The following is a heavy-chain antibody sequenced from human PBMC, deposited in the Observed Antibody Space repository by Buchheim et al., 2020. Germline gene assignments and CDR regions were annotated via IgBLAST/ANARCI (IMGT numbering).Heavy chain of an antibody. CDR2: ISYDGSNK. D-gene: IGHD6-13*01. Sequence: QVQLVESGGGVVQPGRSLRLSCAASGFTFSSYGMHWVRQAPGKGLEWVAVISYDGSNKYYADSVKGRFTISRDNSKKTLYLQMNSLRAEDTAVYYCAKPIAAAGLGDVWGQGTT. CDR1: GFTFSSYG. J-gene: IGHJ6*02. V-gene: IGHV3-30*18. CDR3: AKPIAAAGLGDV.